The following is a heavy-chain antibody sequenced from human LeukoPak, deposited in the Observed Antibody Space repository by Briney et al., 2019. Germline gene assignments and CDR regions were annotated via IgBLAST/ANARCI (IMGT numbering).Heavy chain of an antibody. CDR2: LSHSGAT. V-gene: IGHV4-38-2*01. J-gene: IGHJ4*02. CDR1: GSSITSVSY. Sequence: SETLFLTCGVYGSSITSVSYWAWIRQSPGKGLEWIGSLSHSGATYYNPSLTSRLSTSVDTSNNRFSLTLRSATAADTAVYYCARVGSSNSHYDYWGPGTLVTVSS. CDR3: ARVGSSNSHYDY. D-gene: IGHD3-10*01.